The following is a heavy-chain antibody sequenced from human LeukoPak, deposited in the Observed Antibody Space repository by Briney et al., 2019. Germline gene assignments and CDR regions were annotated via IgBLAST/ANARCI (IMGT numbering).Heavy chain of an antibody. V-gene: IGHV4-59*01. Sequence: SETLSLTCTVSGGSISSYYWSWIRQPLGKGLEWIGYIYYSGSTNYNPSLKSRVTISVDTSKNQFSLKLTSVTAADTAVYYCARAPYASNLDYWGQGTLVTVSS. J-gene: IGHJ4*02. CDR1: GGSISSYY. D-gene: IGHD2-2*01. CDR2: IYYSGST. CDR3: ARAPYASNLDY.